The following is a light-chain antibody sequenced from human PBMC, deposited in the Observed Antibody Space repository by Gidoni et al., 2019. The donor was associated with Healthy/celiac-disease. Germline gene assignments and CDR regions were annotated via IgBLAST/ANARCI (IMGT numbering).Light chain of an antibody. V-gene: IGKV1-5*01. Sequence: DIQMTQSPSTLSASVGDRVTITCRASQSISSWLAWYQQKPGKAPKLLIYDASSLESGVPSRFSGSGSGTEFTLTISSLQPDDFATYYCQQYNSYSPYPFXQXTKLEIK. J-gene: IGKJ2*01. CDR2: DAS. CDR3: QQYNSYSPYP. CDR1: QSISSW.